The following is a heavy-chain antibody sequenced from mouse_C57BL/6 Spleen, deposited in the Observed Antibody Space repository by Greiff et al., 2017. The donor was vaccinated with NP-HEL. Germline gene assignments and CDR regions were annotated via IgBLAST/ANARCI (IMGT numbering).Heavy chain of an antibody. CDR3: ARSSAQATRGFAY. Sequence: QVQLQQSGAELVRPGSSVKLSCKASGYTFTSYWMHWVKQGPIQGLEWIGNIDPSDSETHYNQKFKDKATLTVDKSSSTAYMQLSSLTSEDSAVYYCARSSAQATRGFAYWGQGTLVTVSA. V-gene: IGHV1-52*01. J-gene: IGHJ3*01. D-gene: IGHD3-2*02. CDR1: GYTFTSYW. CDR2: IDPSDSET.